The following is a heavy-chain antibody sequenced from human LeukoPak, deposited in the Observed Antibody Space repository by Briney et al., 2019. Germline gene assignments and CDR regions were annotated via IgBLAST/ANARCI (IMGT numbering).Heavy chain of an antibody. CDR3: ASTVYYYYYMDV. Sequence: PSETLSLTCAVYGGSFSGYYWSWIRQPPGKGLEWIGEINHSGSTNYNPSLKSRVTISVDSSKNQCSLKLSSVTAADTAVYYCASTVYYYYYMDVWGKGTTVTVSS. J-gene: IGHJ6*03. V-gene: IGHV4-34*01. CDR1: GGSFSGYY. D-gene: IGHD4-17*01. CDR2: INHSGST.